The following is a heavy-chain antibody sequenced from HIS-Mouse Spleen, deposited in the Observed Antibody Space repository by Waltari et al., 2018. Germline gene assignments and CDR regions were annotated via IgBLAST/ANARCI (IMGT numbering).Heavy chain of an antibody. CDR2: YYSGST. J-gene: IGHJ2*01. V-gene: IGHV4-59*01. CDR1: GGSISSYY. Sequence: QVQLQESGPGLVKPSETLSLTCTVSGGSISSYYWSWIRQPPGKGLEWIGYYSGSTNDNPSLKSRVTISVDTSKDQFSLKLISVTAADTAVYYCARASRDLLLPRYFDLWGRGTLVTVSS. CDR3: ARASRDLLLPRYFDL.